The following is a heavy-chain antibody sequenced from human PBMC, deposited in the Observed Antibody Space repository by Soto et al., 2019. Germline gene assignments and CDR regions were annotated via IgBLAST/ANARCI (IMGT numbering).Heavy chain of an antibody. V-gene: IGHV3-72*01. CDR1: GFTFSDHS. CDR2: IRNRANSYTT. CDR3: ARGDNHYAFSFDH. Sequence: DVQLVESGGGLVQPGGPLRLSCAASGFTFSDHSMDWVRQAPGKGLEWVGRIRNRANSYTTEYPASVKGRFTISRNDSKSSLYLQMNRLKTEDTAVYYCARGDNHYAFSFDHWGRGTLVTVSS. D-gene: IGHD4-17*01. J-gene: IGHJ4*02.